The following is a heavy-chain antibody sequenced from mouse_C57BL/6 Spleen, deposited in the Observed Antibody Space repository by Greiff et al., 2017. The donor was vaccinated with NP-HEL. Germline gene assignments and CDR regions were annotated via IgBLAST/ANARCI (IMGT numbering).Heavy chain of an antibody. CDR2: ISSGGSYT. CDR1: GFTFSSYG. J-gene: IGHJ3*01. CDR3: ARLQDSSGSAWFAY. V-gene: IGHV5-6*01. Sequence: DVQLVESGGDLVKPGGSLKLSCAASGFTFSSYGMSWVRQTPDKRLEWVATISSGGSYTYYPDSVKGRFTISRDNAKNTLYLQMSSLKSEDTAMYYCARLQDSSGSAWFAYWGQGTLVTVSA. D-gene: IGHD3-2*02.